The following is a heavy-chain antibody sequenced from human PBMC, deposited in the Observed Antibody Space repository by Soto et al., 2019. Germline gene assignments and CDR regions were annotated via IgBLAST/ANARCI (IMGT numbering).Heavy chain of an antibody. J-gene: IGHJ5*02. Sequence: SETLSLTCTVSGGSISSYYWSWIQQPPGKGLEWIGYIYYSGSTNYNPSLKSRVTISVDTSKNQFSLKLSSVTAADTAVYYCARARLSRSWWFDPWGQGTLVTVSS. V-gene: IGHV4-59*01. CDR2: IYYSGST. CDR1: GGSISSYY. CDR3: ARARLSRSWWFDP. D-gene: IGHD3-10*01.